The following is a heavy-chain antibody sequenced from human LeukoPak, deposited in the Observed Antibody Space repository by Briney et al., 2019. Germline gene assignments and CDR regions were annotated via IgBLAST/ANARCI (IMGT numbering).Heavy chain of an antibody. CDR2: LYYTGSA. CDR1: GGSISSSSYY. V-gene: IGHV4-39*07. Sequence: PSETLSLTCTVSGGSISSSSYYWGWIRQPPGKGLEWIGSLYYTGSAYYNPSLKSRVTVSVDTSKNQFSLKLSSVTAADTAVYYCARGSSQYYYDSSGYYIYWGQGTLVTVSS. J-gene: IGHJ4*02. CDR3: ARGSSQYYYDSSGYYIY. D-gene: IGHD3-22*01.